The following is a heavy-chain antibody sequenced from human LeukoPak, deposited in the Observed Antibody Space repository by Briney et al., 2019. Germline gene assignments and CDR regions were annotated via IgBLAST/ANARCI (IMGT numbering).Heavy chain of an antibody. J-gene: IGHJ4*02. CDR3: AKEHRPGLRFLECPPSDY. CDR2: ISGSGGST. V-gene: IGHV3-23*01. D-gene: IGHD3-3*01. Sequence: GGSLRLSCAASGFTFSSYAMSWVRQAPGKGLEWVSAISGSGGSTYYADSVKGRFTISRDNSKNTLYLQMNSPRAEDTAVYYCAKEHRPGLRFLECPPSDYWGQGTLVTVSS. CDR1: GFTFSSYA.